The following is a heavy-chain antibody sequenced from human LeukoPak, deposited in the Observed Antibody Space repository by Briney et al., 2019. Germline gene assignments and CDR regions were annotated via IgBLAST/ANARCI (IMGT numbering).Heavy chain of an antibody. V-gene: IGHV3-7*01. J-gene: IGHJ4*02. Sequence: GRSLRLSCAASGSSFSNYWMSWVRQPPGKGLEWVANINQDGSGKYYVDSVKGRFTISRDNAKNSLYLQMNSLKAEDTAIYYCARAPQTGTTDYWGQGTLVTVSS. CDR3: ARAPQTGTTDY. CDR1: GSSFSNYW. D-gene: IGHD1-1*01. CDR2: INQDGSGK.